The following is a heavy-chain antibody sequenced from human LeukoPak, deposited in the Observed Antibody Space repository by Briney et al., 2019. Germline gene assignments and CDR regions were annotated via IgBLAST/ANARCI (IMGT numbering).Heavy chain of an antibody. CDR3: AKGRVVVAALDY. CDR2: ISYDGSNK. V-gene: IGHV3-30*04. Sequence: GGSLRLSCAASGFTFSSYAMHWVRQAPGKGLEWVAVISYDGSNKYYADSVKGRFTISRDNSKNTLYLQMNSLRAEDTAVYYCAKGRVVVAALDYWGQGTLVTVSS. CDR1: GFTFSSYA. J-gene: IGHJ4*02. D-gene: IGHD2-15*01.